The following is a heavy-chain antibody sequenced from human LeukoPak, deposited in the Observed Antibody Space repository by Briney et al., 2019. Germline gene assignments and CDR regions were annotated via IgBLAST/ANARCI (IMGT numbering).Heavy chain of an antibody. CDR1: GGSFSGYY. V-gene: IGHV4-34*01. Sequence: PSETLSLACAVYGGSFSGYYWSWIRQPPGKGLEWIGEINHSGSTNYNPSLKSRVTISVDTSKNQLSLKLSSVTAADTAVYYCARDIMVRGVIKRSGMDVWGKGTTVTVSS. J-gene: IGHJ6*04. D-gene: IGHD3-10*01. CDR3: ARDIMVRGVIKRSGMDV. CDR2: INHSGST.